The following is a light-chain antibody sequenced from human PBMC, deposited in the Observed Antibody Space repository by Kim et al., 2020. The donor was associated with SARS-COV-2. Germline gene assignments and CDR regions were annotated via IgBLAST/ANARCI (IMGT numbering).Light chain of an antibody. Sequence: AYVGYRVTLTCRASQSVSRWLAWYQQKPGKAPRLLVSQASRLEGGVPSRFSGSGSATEFTLTISSLQRDDCATYYCYQYSTSPWTFGRGTKVDIK. CDR3: YQYSTSPWT. J-gene: IGKJ1*01. CDR1: QSVSRW. V-gene: IGKV1-5*03. CDR2: QAS.